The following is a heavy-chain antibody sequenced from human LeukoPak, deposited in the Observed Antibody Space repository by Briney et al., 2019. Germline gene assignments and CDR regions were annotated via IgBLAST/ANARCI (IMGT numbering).Heavy chain of an antibody. D-gene: IGHD3-10*01. CDR1: GFTFSSYS. Sequence: GGSLRLSCAASGFTFSSYSMTWVRQAPGKGLEWVSSISSSSSYIYYADSVKGRFTISRDNAKNSLYLQMNSLRAEDTAVYYCARVAMTQREYYFDYWGQGTLVTVSS. J-gene: IGHJ4*02. V-gene: IGHV3-21*01. CDR2: ISSSSSYI. CDR3: ARVAMTQREYYFDY.